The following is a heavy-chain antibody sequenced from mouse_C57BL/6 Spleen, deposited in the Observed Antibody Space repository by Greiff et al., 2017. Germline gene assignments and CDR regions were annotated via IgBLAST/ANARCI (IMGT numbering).Heavy chain of an antibody. CDR3: ARDESTTVVARGAWFAY. CDR1: GYTFTSYW. CDR2: IDPSDSYT. Sequence: QVQLQQPGAELVMPGASVKLSCKASGYTFTSYWMHWVKQRPGQGLEWIGEIDPSDSYTNYNQKFKGKSTLTVDKSSSTAYMQLSSLTSEDSAVYYCARDESTTVVARGAWFAYWGQGTLVTVSA. V-gene: IGHV1-69*01. D-gene: IGHD1-1*01. J-gene: IGHJ3*01.